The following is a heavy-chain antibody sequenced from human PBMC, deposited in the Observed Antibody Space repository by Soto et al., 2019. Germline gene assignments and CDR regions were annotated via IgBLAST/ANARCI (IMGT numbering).Heavy chain of an antibody. CDR2: IYYSGST. CDR3: ARFHDYGDYGYFDY. D-gene: IGHD4-17*01. V-gene: IGHV4-31*03. CDR1: GGSISSGGDY. Sequence: PSETLSLTCTVSGGSISSGGDYWSWIRQHPGKGLEWIGYIYYSGSTYYNPSLKSRVTISVDTSKNQFSLKLSSVTAADTAVYYCARFHDYGDYGYFDYWGQGTLVTVSS. J-gene: IGHJ4*02.